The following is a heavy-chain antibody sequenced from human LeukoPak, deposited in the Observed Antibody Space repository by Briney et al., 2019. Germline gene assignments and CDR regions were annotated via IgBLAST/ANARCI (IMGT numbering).Heavy chain of an antibody. J-gene: IGHJ4*02. V-gene: IGHV3-30*02. CDR1: GFTFSSYG. Sequence: GGSLRLSXAASGFTFSSYGMHWVRQAPGKGLEWVAFIRYDGSNKYYADSVKGRFTISRDNSKNTLYLQMNSLRAEDTAVYYCAKDRARYCSGGSCNGGYYFDYWGQGTLVTVSS. CDR2: IRYDGSNK. CDR3: AKDRARYCSGGSCNGGYYFDY. D-gene: IGHD2-15*01.